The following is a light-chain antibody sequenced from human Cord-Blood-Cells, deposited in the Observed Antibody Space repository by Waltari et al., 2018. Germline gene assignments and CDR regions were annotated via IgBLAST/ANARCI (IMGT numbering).Light chain of an antibody. CDR2: DAS. CDR1: QSVSSY. J-gene: IGKJ3*01. CDR3: QQRSNWPAT. Sequence: EIVLTQSPATLSLSPGERATLSCRASQSVSSYLAWYQQKPGQALRLLIYDASNKATGIPARFSGSGSGTDFTLTISSLEPEDFAVYYCQQRSNWPATFGPGTKVDI. V-gene: IGKV3-11*01.